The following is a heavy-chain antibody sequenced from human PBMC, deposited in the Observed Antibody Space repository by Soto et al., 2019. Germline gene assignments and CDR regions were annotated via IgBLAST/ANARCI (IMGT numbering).Heavy chain of an antibody. J-gene: IGHJ4*02. CDR2: IYYSGST. V-gene: IGHV4-31*03. CDR1: GGSISSGGYY. D-gene: IGHD3-22*01. CDR3: ARGTYYYDSSGYESLDY. Sequence: SETLSLTCTVSGGSISSGGYYWSWIRQHPGKGLEWIGYIYYSGSTYYNPSLKSRVTISVDTSKNQFSLKLSSVTAADTAVYYCARGTYYYDSSGYESLDYWGQGTLVTVSS.